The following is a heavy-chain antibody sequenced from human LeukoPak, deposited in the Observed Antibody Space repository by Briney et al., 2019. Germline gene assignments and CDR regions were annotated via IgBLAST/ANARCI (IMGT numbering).Heavy chain of an antibody. Sequence: SETLSLTCAVYGGSFSGYYWSWIRQPPGKGLEWIGEINHSGSTNYNPSLKSRVTISVDTSKNQFSLKLSSVTAADTAVYYCARQLVAAGTFDYWGQGTLVTVSS. V-gene: IGHV4-34*01. J-gene: IGHJ4*02. CDR3: ARQLVAAGTFDY. D-gene: IGHD6-13*01. CDR2: INHSGST. CDR1: GGSFSGYY.